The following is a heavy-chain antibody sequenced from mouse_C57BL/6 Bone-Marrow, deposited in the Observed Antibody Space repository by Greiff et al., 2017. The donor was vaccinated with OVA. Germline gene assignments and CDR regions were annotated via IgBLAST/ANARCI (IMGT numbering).Heavy chain of an antibody. CDR1: GYTFTDHT. D-gene: IGHD1-1*01. CDR2: IYPRDGST. V-gene: IGHV1-78*01. Sequence: QVQLQQSDAELVKPGASVKISCKVSGYTFTDHTIHWMKQRPEQGLEWIGSIYPRDGSTKYNEKFKGKATLTADKSSSTAYMQLNSLTSEDSAVYFCAREPNYYGSSYDFDYWGQGTTLTVSS. J-gene: IGHJ2*01. CDR3: AREPNYYGSSYDFDY.